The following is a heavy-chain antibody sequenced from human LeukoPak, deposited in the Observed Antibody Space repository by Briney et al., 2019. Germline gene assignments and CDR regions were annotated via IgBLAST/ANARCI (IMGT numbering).Heavy chain of an antibody. J-gene: IGHJ5*02. CDR2: IYSSGST. D-gene: IGHD3-10*01. CDR1: GGSISSGSYY. Sequence: PSETLSLTCTVSGGSISSGSYYWSWIRQPAGKGLEWIGRIYSSGSTNYNPSLKSRVTISLDTSKNQFSLKLRSVTAADTAVYYCARDPESRYSGSGSYDWFDPWGQGILVTVSS. V-gene: IGHV4-61*02. CDR3: ARDPESRYSGSGSYDWFDP.